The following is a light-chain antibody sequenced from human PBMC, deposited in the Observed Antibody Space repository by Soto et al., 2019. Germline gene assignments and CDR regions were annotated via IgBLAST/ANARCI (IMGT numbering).Light chain of an antibody. CDR2: DAS. CDR3: QQYHTSSIT. J-gene: IGKJ5*01. V-gene: IGKV1-5*01. Sequence: IQMSQSPSTLSASLGDRVTITCRASQTISSWLAWYQQKPGKAPTLLIYDASTLERGVPSRFSGTGSGTEFTLSIDSLQPDDFATYYCQQYHTSSITFGQGTRLEI. CDR1: QTISSW.